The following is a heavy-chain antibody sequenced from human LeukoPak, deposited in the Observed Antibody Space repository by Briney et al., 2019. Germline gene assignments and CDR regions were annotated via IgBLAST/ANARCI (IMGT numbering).Heavy chain of an antibody. D-gene: IGHD3-9*01. Sequence: ASVKVSCKASGYTFTNYGISWVRQAPGQGLEWGGWIRGYNGKTNYAQKLQGRVTMTTDTSTSTAYMEMRSLGSDETAVYYCARVDLLTGYSFFDYWGQGTLVTVSS. CDR1: GYTFTNYG. V-gene: IGHV1-18*01. CDR2: IRGYNGKT. J-gene: IGHJ4*02. CDR3: ARVDLLTGYSFFDY.